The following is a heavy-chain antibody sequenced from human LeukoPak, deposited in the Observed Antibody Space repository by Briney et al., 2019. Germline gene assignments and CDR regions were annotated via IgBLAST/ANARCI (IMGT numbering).Heavy chain of an antibody. J-gene: IGHJ4*02. CDR3: ARDRSEDDSSGYIHRDFNY. V-gene: IGHV3-48*01. CDR2: ISSSSSTI. CDR1: GFTFSSYS. D-gene: IGHD3-22*01. Sequence: GGSLRLSCAASGFTFSSYSMNWVRQAPGKGLEWVSYISSSSSTIYYADSVMGRFTISRDNAKNSLYLQMNSLRAEDTAVYYCARDRSEDDSSGYIHRDFNYWGQGTLVIVSS.